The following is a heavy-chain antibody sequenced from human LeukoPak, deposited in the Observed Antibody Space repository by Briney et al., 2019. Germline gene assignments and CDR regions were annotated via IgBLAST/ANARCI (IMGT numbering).Heavy chain of an antibody. CDR2: ISYDGSNK. J-gene: IGHJ4*02. CDR1: GFTFSSYA. CDR3: ARDQEGATGGFDY. V-gene: IGHV3-30-3*01. D-gene: IGHD1-26*01. Sequence: PGGSLRLSCAASGFTFSSYAMHWVRQAPGKGLEWVAVISYDGSNKYYADSVQGRFTISRDNSKNTLYLQMNSLRAEDTAVYYCARDQEGATGGFDYWGQGTLVTVSS.